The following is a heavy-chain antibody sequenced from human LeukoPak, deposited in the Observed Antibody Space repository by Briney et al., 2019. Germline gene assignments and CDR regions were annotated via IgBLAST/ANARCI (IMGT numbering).Heavy chain of an antibody. CDR3: ARVPYPSIAARRYYYGMDV. V-gene: IGHV1-18*01. CDR1: GYTFTSYG. J-gene: IGHJ6*02. D-gene: IGHD6-6*01. CDR2: ISAYNGNT. Sequence: ASVKVSCKASGYTFTSYGISWVRQAPGQGLERMGWISAYNGNTNYAQKLQGRVTMTTDASTSTAYMELRSLRSDDTAVYYCARVPYPSIAARRYYYGMDVWGQGTTVTVSS.